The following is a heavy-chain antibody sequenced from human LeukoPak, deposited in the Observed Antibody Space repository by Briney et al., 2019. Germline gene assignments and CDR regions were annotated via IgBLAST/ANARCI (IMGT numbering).Heavy chain of an antibody. Sequence: SVKVSCKASGGTFSSYAISWVRQAPGQGLEWMGRIIPIFGTANYAQKFQGRVTINTDESTSTAYMELSSLRSEDTAVYYCARKPISGILDAFDIWGQGTMVTVSS. CDR3: ARKPISGILDAFDI. J-gene: IGHJ3*02. CDR1: GGTFSSYA. V-gene: IGHV1-69*05. CDR2: IIPIFGTA. D-gene: IGHD1-14*01.